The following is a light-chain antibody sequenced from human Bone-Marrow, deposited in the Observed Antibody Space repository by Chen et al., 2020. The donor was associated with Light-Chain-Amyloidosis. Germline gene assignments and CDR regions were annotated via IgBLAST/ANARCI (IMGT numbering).Light chain of an antibody. J-gene: IGLJ3*02. CDR2: DDS. V-gene: IGLV3-21*02. Sequence: SYVLTQPSSVSVAPGQTVTIACGGNNIGSTSVHWYQKTPGQAPLLAVYDDSDRPSGIPERLSGSNSGNTATMTSSRVEAGDEADYYCQVRDRGGGRPVFGGGTKLTVL. CDR1: NIGSTS. CDR3: QVRDRGGGRPV.